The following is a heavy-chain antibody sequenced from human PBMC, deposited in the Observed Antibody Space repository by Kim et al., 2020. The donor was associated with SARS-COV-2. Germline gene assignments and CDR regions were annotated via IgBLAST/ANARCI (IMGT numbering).Heavy chain of an antibody. V-gene: IGHV1-3*01. J-gene: IGHJ4*02. D-gene: IGHD6-19*01. Sequence: KDSPEFPGRVTITREPSASTAYMELSSLRSEDTAVYYCARDKQWLVLGVDYWGQGTLVTVSS. CDR3: ARDKQWLVLGVDY.